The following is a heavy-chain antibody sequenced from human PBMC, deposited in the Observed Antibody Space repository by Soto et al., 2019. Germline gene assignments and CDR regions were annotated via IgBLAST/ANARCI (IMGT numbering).Heavy chain of an antibody. D-gene: IGHD1-26*01. CDR2: TRNKVDSYTT. CDR3: ATGTVGAMDY. Sequence: GGSLRLSCAASGFTFSDHYMEWVRQAPGKGLEWVGRTRNKVDSYTTEYAASVRGRFTISRDDSKTSLYLQMNSLKTEDTALYYCATGTVGAMDYWRQRTLVTVSS. CDR1: GFTFSDHY. J-gene: IGHJ4*02. V-gene: IGHV3-72*01.